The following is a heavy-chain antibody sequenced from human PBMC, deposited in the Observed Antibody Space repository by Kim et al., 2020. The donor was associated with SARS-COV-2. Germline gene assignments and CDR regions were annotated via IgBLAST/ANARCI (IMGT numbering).Heavy chain of an antibody. CDR3: ARGAYCRDGICFPPGGY. J-gene: IGHJ4*02. CDR2: INAANGNT. Sequence: ASVKVSCKASGYSFTAYTIHWVRQAPGQRLEWMGWINAANGNTEFSQKFQGRVTSSRDTTATTVHMEVSSLRSEDTAVYYCARGAYCRDGICFPPGGYWGQGTLVTVSS. D-gene: IGHD2-15*01. CDR1: GYSFTAYT. V-gene: IGHV1-3*01.